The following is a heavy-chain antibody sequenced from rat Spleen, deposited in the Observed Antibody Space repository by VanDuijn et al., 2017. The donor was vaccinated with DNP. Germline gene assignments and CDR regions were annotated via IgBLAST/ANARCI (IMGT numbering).Heavy chain of an antibody. Sequence: EVQLVESGGGLVQPGRSLKLSCAASGFTFSNYDMAWVRQAPTKGLEWVASISTSGGSTYYRDSVKGRFTVSRDNAKSTLYLQMDSLRSEDTATYYCARHSHYYSSYGWFAYWGQGTLVTVSS. J-gene: IGHJ3*01. D-gene: IGHD1-2*01. CDR1: GFTFSNYD. CDR2: ISTSGGST. V-gene: IGHV5-25*01. CDR3: ARHSHYYSSYGWFAY.